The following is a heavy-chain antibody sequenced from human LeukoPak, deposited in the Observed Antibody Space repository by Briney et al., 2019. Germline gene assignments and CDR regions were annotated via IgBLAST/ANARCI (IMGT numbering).Heavy chain of an antibody. Sequence: GGSLRLSCAASGFTVSSNYLSWIRQAPGKGLEWVAVISYDGSNKYYADSVKGRFTISRDNSKNTLYLQMNSLRAEDTAVYYCARSVWSGYYATDYWGQGTLVTVSS. J-gene: IGHJ4*02. CDR2: ISYDGSNK. CDR1: GFTVSSNY. D-gene: IGHD3-3*01. V-gene: IGHV3-30-3*01. CDR3: ARSVWSGYYATDY.